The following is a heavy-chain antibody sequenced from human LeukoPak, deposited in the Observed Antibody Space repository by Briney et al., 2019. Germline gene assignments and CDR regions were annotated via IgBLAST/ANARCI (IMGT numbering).Heavy chain of an antibody. Sequence: LETLSLTHAVSHGYLRRYYWSSLRQPPGKGLDRTGEINHSGSTNYNPSLKSRVTISVDTSKNQFSLKLSSVTAADTAVYYCARSYSSSSDFDYWGQGTLVTVSS. CDR3: ARSYSSSSDFDY. CDR1: HGYLRRYY. D-gene: IGHD6-13*01. V-gene: IGHV4-34*01. CDR2: INHSGST. J-gene: IGHJ4*02.